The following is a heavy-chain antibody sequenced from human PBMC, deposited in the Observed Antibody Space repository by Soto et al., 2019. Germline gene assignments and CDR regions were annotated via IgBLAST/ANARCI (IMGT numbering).Heavy chain of an antibody. CDR3: ARDNGRPQLGGNYYYITDV. D-gene: IGHD3-3*02. CDR2: IIPLFRTP. CDR1: GGIFSSSA. Sequence: QVQLVQSGAEVKEPGSSVKVSCQASGGIFSSSALSWVRQAPGQGLEWMGGIIPLFRTPDYAQKFQGRVTSTPDKXTSTAYMELSSLRSEDTAIYYCARDNGRPQLGGNYYYITDVWGQGTTITVSS. V-gene: IGHV1-69*14. J-gene: IGHJ6*02.